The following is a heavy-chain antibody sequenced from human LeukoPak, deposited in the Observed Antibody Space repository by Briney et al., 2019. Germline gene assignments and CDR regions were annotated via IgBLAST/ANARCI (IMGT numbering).Heavy chain of an antibody. Sequence: PSETLSLTCTVSGSSISSGYYWGWIRQPPGKGLEWIGSIYHSGSTYYNPSLKSRVTISVDTSKNQFSLKLSSVTAADTAVYYCARGPRVWGSYRQGYFDYWGQGTLVTVSS. D-gene: IGHD3-16*02. V-gene: IGHV4-38-2*02. J-gene: IGHJ4*02. CDR3: ARGPRVWGSYRQGYFDY. CDR2: IYHSGST. CDR1: GSSISSGYY.